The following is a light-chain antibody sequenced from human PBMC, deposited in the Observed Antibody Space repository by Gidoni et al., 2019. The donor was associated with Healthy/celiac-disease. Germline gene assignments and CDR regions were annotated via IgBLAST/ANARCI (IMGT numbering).Light chain of an antibody. J-gene: IGKJ4*01. CDR2: DAS. Sequence: ELVLTQSPATLSLSPGERATLSCRASQSVSSYLAWYQQKPGQAPRLLIYDASNRATGSPARFSGSGSGTDFTLTISSLEPEDFAVYYCQQRSNWPFTFGGGTKVEIK. CDR1: QSVSSY. CDR3: QQRSNWPFT. V-gene: IGKV3-11*01.